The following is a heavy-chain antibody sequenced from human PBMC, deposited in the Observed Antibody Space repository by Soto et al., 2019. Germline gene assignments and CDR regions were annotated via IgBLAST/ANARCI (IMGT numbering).Heavy chain of an antibody. CDR1: GFTFSSYA. CDR3: AKDLDYSPASNYYYGMDV. V-gene: IGHV3-23*01. CDR2: ISGSGGST. D-gene: IGHD4-4*01. J-gene: IGHJ6*02. Sequence: GGSLRLSCAASGFTFSSYAMSWVRQAPGKGLEWVSAISGSGGSTYYADSAKGRFTISRDNSKNTLYLEMNSLRAEDTAVYYCAKDLDYSPASNYYYGMDVWGQGTTVTVSS.